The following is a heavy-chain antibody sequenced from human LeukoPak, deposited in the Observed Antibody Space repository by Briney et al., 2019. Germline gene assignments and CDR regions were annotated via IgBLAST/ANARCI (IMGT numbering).Heavy chain of an antibody. J-gene: IGHJ4*02. V-gene: IGHV3-74*01. CDR1: GFTFSSFW. CDR3: ARVLGGSSGYFDY. Sequence: GGSLRLSCAASGFTFSSFWMHWVRQAPGKGLVWVSHINTDGSTTRYADPVKGRFTISRDNAKNTVYLQMNTLRAEDTAVYYCARVLGGSSGYFDYWGQGTLVTVSS. D-gene: IGHD1-26*01. CDR2: INTDGSTT.